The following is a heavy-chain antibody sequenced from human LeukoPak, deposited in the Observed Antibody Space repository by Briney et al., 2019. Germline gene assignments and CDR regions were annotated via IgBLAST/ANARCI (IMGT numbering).Heavy chain of an antibody. CDR1: GGSTSSYY. J-gene: IGHJ3*02. V-gene: IGHV4-4*07. D-gene: IGHD1-26*01. Sequence: PSETLSLTCTVSGGSTSSYYWSGLRQPAGKGLEWIGRIYASGSTNYNPSLKSRVTMSVDTSKNQFSLKLSSVTAADTAVYYCAGSGSYYEGAFDIWGQGTMVTVSS. CDR3: AGSGSYYEGAFDI. CDR2: IYASGST.